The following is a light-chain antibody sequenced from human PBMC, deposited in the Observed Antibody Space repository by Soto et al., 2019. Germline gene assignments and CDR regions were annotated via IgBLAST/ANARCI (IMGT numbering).Light chain of an antibody. J-gene: IGKJ5*01. CDR2: DAT. V-gene: IGKV1-5*01. Sequence: DIQMTQSPSILSASVGYSVTITCRASQTIDSWVAWYQQKPGKAPKLLVYDATSLESGVSSRFSGSGYGTDFTLSINNLQPDDFATYYCQQYNRLITFGQGTQLEIK. CDR1: QTIDSW. CDR3: QQYNRLIT.